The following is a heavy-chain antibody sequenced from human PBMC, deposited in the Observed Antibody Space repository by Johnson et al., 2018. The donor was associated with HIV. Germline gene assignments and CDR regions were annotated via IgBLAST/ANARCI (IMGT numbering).Heavy chain of an antibody. V-gene: IGHV3-30-3*01. CDR1: GFTFSNYA. CDR2: ISYDGSNK. J-gene: IGHJ3*02. CDR3: AKERGTYYVVDSFDI. D-gene: IGHD1-26*01. Sequence: QVQLVESGGGVVQPGRSLRLSCAASGFTFSNYAMHWVRQAPGKGLEWVAVISYDGSNKYYADSVKGRFTISRDNSKNTLYLQMNSLRAEDTAVYYCAKERGTYYVVDSFDIWGQGTMVTVSS.